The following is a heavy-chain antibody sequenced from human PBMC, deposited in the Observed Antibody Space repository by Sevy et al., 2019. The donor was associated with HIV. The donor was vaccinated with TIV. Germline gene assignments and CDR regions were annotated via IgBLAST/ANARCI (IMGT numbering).Heavy chain of an antibody. CDR3: ARLRVIASAPYYFDY. Sequence: GGSLRLSCAASGLIFSDYYMGWVRQAPGKGLEWVADISSGNTYTNYADSVKGRFTISRDNANKSLYLQMNTLRAEDTAVYDCARLRVIASAPYYFDYWGQGALVTVSS. D-gene: IGHD2-21*01. V-gene: IGHV3-11*06. CDR2: ISSGNTYT. CDR1: GLIFSDYY. J-gene: IGHJ4*02.